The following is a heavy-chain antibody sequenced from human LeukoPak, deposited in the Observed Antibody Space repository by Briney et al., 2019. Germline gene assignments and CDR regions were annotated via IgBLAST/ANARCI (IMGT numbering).Heavy chain of an antibody. V-gene: IGHV3-7*03. CDR2: IKQDGSEK. J-gene: IGHJ4*02. CDR3: VRGPHIAATSY. D-gene: IGHD6-25*01. CDR1: TFTFSNYW. Sequence: GGSLRLSCAASTFTFSNYWMSWVRQAPGKGLEWVANIKQDGSEKYYVDSVKGRFTISRDNAKTSLYLQMNSLRAEDTAVYYCVRGPHIAATSYWGQGTLVTVSS.